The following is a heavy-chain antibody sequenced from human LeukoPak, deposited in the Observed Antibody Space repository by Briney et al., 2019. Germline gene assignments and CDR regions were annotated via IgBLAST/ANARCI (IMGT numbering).Heavy chain of an antibody. D-gene: IGHD1-26*01. CDR3: ARMYSGTSYYFDY. Sequence: SETLSLTCSVSGVSISTYYWIWIRQPPAKGLEWMGFFSYSGSTKYNPSLKSRVTMSVDKSKNQFSLKLNSVTAADTAVYYCARMYSGTSYYFDYWGQGTLVTVSS. CDR2: FSYSGST. J-gene: IGHJ4*02. V-gene: IGHV4-59*01. CDR1: GVSISTYY.